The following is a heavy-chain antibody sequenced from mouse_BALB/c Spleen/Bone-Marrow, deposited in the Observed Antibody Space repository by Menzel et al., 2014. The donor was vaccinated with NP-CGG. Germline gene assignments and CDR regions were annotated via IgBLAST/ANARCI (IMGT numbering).Heavy chain of an antibody. V-gene: IGHV1-4*02. CDR3: AGEPQTGGWLAN. CDR2: IVPSSGNT. Sequence: VQLQQSGAELARPGASVKMSCKASGYTFTSYKIQWVKRRPGQGLEWVGYIVPSSGNTDYNQKFKDKTTLTADKSSSTAYMQLRSRTTADATVYYCAGEPQTGGWLANWGQGTLVTVSA. CDR1: GYTFTSYK. D-gene: IGHD4-1*01. J-gene: IGHJ3*01.